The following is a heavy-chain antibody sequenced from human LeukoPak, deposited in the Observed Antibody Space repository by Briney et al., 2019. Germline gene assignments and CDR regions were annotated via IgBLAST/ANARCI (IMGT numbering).Heavy chain of an antibody. V-gene: IGHV4-59*01. D-gene: IGHD6-13*01. CDR3: ARIASSSSWSFYYYYGMDV. CDR1: GGSISSYY. J-gene: IGHJ6*02. Sequence: SETLSLTCTVSGGSISSYYWSWIRQPPGKGLEWIGYIYYRGSTNYNPSLKSRVTISVDTSKNQFSLKLSSVTAADTAVYYCARIASSSSWSFYYYYGMDVWGQGTTVTVSS. CDR2: IYYRGST.